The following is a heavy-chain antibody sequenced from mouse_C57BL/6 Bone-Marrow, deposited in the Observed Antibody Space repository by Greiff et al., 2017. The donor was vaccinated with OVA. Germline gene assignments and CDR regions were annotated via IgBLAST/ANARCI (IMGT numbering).Heavy chain of an antibody. CDR3: ARDAWGFSYAMDY. CDR1: GFTFSDFY. J-gene: IGHJ4*01. Sequence: EVQVVESGGGLVQSGRSLRLSCATSGFTFSDFYMEWVRQAPGKGLEWIAASRNKANDYTTEYSASVKGRFIVSRDTSQSILYLQMNALRAEDTAIYYCARDAWGFSYAMDYWGQGTSVTVSS. V-gene: IGHV7-1*01. CDR2: SRNKANDYTT.